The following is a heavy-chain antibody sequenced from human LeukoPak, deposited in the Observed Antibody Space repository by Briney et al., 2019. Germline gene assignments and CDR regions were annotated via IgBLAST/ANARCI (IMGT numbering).Heavy chain of an antibody. Sequence: SETLSLTCTVSGGPISSYYWSWIRQPAGKGLEWIGRMYTSGSTNYNPSLKSRVTMSVDTSKNQFSLKLSSVTAADTAVYYCARAHYYGSGSSFYYYYYIDVWGKGTTVTVSS. J-gene: IGHJ6*03. V-gene: IGHV4-4*07. CDR2: MYTSGST. CDR1: GGPISSYY. D-gene: IGHD3-10*01. CDR3: ARAHYYGSGSSFYYYYYIDV.